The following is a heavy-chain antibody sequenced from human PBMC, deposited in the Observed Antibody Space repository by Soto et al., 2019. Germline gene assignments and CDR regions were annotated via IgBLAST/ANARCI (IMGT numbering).Heavy chain of an antibody. D-gene: IGHD1-1*01. CDR3: AKDGTTAGIHCNGMDI. CDR2: IGRGGDT. V-gene: IGHV3-23*01. J-gene: IGHJ6*02. CDR1: GITLTSYG. Sequence: GRSLRLSCEVSGITLTSYGMNWGRQAPEKGLEWVSTIGRGGDTVYAASVRGRFTISRDNSKSTLFLQMNSLRAEDTALYFCAKDGTTAGIHCNGMDIWGQGTTVTVSS.